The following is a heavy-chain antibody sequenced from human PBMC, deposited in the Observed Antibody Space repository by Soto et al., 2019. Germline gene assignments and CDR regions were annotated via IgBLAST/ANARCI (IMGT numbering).Heavy chain of an antibody. D-gene: IGHD3-16*01. Sequence: QVQLVESGGGVVQPWTSLRLSCVGSGFTFRSYVIHWVRQAPGKGLEWVALTSYDGSNNFYGDSVKGRFTISRHNSRNTVELQMDSLRFEDTALYYCARWGTTGGLDVWAQGTLVSVSS. J-gene: IGHJ4*02. V-gene: IGHV3-33*05. CDR3: ARWGTTGGLDV. CDR1: GFTFRSYV. CDR2: TSYDGSNN.